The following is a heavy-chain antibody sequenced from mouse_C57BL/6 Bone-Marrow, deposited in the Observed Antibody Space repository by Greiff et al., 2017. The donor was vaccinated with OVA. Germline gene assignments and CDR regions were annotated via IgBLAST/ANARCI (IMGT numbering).Heavy chain of an antibody. CDR3: ARGSTVVADERFAY. V-gene: IGHV1-52*01. CDR1: GYTFTSYW. D-gene: IGHD1-1*01. J-gene: IGHJ3*01. CDR2: IDPSDSET. Sequence: QVQLQQPGAELVRPGSSVKLSCKASGYTFTSYWMHWVKQRPIQGLEWIGNIDPSDSETHYNQKFKDKATLTVDKSSSTAYMQLSSLTSEDSAVYYCARGSTVVADERFAYWGQGTLVTVSA.